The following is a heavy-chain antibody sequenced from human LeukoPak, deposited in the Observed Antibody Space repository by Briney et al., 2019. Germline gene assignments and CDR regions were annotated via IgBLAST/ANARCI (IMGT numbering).Heavy chain of an antibody. CDR3: AAYDILTGSYPC. D-gene: IGHD3-9*01. J-gene: IGHJ4*02. CDR2: IYYSGST. V-gene: IGHV4-39*01. CDR1: GASISSSSYY. Sequence: SETLSLTCSVSGASISSSSYYWGWIRQPPGKGLEWIGSIYYSGSTYYNPSLKSRVIISVDTSKNQFSLKLSSVTAADTAVHYCAAYDILTGSYPCWGQGTLVTVSS.